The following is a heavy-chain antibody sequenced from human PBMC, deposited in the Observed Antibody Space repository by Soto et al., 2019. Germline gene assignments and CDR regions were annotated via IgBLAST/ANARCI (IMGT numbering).Heavy chain of an antibody. CDR2: IYYSGST. Sequence: QLQLQESGPGLVKPSETLSLTCTVSGGSISSSSYYWGWIRQPPGKGLEWIGSIYYSGSTYYNPSLKSRVTISVDTSKNQFSLKLSSVTAADTAVYYCARAITMVRGVMAWDFDLWGRGTLVTVSS. J-gene: IGHJ2*01. V-gene: IGHV4-39*01. CDR3: ARAITMVRGVMAWDFDL. CDR1: GGSISSSSYY. D-gene: IGHD3-10*01.